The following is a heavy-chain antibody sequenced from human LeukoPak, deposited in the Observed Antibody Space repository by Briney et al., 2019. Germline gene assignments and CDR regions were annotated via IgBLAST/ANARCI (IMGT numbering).Heavy chain of an antibody. V-gene: IGHV4-39*07. CDR3: ARGNPVPAAIVVSAYYYYMDV. CDR2: INHSGST. D-gene: IGHD2-2*01. J-gene: IGHJ6*03. CDR1: GGSISSSSYY. Sequence: SETLSLTCTVSGGSISSSSYYWSWIRQPPGTGLEWIGEINHSGSTNYNPSLKSRVTISVDTYKNQFSLKLSSVTAADTAVYYCARGNPVPAAIVVSAYYYYMDVWGKGTTVTVSS.